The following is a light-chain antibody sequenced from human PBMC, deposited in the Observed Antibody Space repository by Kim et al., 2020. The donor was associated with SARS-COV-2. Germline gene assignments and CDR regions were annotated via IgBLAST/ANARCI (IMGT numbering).Light chain of an antibody. CDR3: QAWDSSTRVV. J-gene: IGLJ2*01. CDR1: KLGDKY. CDR2: QDS. V-gene: IGLV3-1*01. Sequence: SYELTQPPSVSVSPGQTASITCSGDKLGDKYACWYQQKPGQPPVLVVYQDSKRPSGIPERFSGSNSGNTATLTISGTQAMDEADYYCQAWDSSTRVVFGG.